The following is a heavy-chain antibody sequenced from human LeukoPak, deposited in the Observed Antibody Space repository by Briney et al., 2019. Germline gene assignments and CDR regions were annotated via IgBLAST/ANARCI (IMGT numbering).Heavy chain of an antibody. CDR2: INPSGDAA. V-gene: IGHV1-46*02. D-gene: IGHD3-22*01. CDR3: LRADSQQSFDH. CDR1: GYTFNNYY. Sequence: ASVKVSCKASGYTFNNYYMHWVRQAPGQGLEWVGIINPSGDAASYSQKFQGRVTMTRDTSTSTLYMELSSLRSEDTAIYYCLRADSQQSFDHWGQGTLVTVSS. J-gene: IGHJ4*02.